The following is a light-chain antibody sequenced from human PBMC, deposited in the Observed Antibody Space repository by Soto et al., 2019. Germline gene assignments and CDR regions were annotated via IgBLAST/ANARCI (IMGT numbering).Light chain of an antibody. CDR2: DAS. CDR3: QQYNSYSET. Sequence: DIRMTQSPSTLSASVGDRVTITCRASQSISNWLAWYQQKLGKAPKLLIYDASSLESGVPSRFSGSGSGTDFTLTISSLQPDDFATYYCQQYNSYSETFGQGNKVEIK. J-gene: IGKJ1*01. CDR1: QSISNW. V-gene: IGKV1-5*01.